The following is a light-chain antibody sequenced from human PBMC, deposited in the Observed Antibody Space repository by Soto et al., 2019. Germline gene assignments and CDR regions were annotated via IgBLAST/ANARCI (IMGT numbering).Light chain of an antibody. CDR3: MQTIHLPPIT. J-gene: IGKJ5*01. CDR2: TSS. CDR1: QSIGKN. V-gene: IGKV1-39*01. Sequence: DIQMTQSPASLSASVGDRVTISCRASQSIGKNLNWYQQKPGKAPTLLIFTSSSLQSGVPSRFSGSGSGTDFTLKISRVEAEDVGIYYCMQTIHLPPITFGQGTRLEI.